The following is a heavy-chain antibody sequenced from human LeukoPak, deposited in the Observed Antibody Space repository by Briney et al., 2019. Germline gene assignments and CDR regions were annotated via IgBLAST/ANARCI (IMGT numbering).Heavy chain of an antibody. J-gene: IGHJ5*02. V-gene: IGHV4-39*01. CDR2: IYYNGGT. D-gene: IGHD1-1*01. Sequence: PSETLSLTCSVSGGSISSSSCYWGWIRRPPGKGLEWIGSIYYNGGTYYNPSLKSRVTMSVDTSKNHFSLKLSSVTAADTAVYYCGRQERPHTTLNWFDPWGQGTLVTVSS. CDR3: GRQERPHTTLNWFDP. CDR1: GGSISSSSCY.